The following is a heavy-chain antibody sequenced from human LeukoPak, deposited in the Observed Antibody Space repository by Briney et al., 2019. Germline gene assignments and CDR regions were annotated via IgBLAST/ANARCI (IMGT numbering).Heavy chain of an antibody. CDR3: ARALGYCSGGSCYQPDY. Sequence: SETLSLTCAVYGGSFSGYYWSWIRQPPGKGLEWIGRIYTSGSINYNPSLGSRVTISIDTSKNQFSLKLASVTAADTAVYYCARALGYCSGGSCYQPDYWGQGILVTVSS. CDR2: IYTSGSI. CDR1: GGSFSGYY. D-gene: IGHD2-15*01. V-gene: IGHV4-4*08. J-gene: IGHJ4*02.